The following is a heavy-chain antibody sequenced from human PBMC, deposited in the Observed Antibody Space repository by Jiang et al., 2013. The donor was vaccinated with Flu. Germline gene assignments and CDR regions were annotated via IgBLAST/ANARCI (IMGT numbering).Heavy chain of an antibody. V-gene: IGHV3-15*01. CDR1: GLTFSDAW. J-gene: IGHJ4*02. CDR3: AHVAHPSGWYGL. CDR2: IKSKNGGGTT. D-gene: IGHD6-19*01. Sequence: VQLLESGGGLVKPGGSLRLSCVVSGLTFSDAWMTWVRQAPGKGLEWVGRIKSKNGGGTTDYAAPVNGRFTISRDDSKNTVYLQMDSLKSEDTAVYYCAHVAHPSGWYGLWGQGTL.